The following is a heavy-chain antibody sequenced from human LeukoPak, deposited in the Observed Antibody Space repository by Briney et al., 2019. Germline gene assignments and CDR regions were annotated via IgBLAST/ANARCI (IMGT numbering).Heavy chain of an antibody. J-gene: IGHJ4*02. D-gene: IGHD3-22*01. CDR1: GYSISSSYY. CDR2: IYYSGST. Sequence: SETLSLTCTVSGYSISSSYYWSWIRQPPGKGLEWIGYIYYSGSTNYNPSLKSRVTMSVDTSKNQFSLKLSSVTAADTAVYYCARGSYYYDSSGYYTLDYWGQGTLVTVSS. CDR3: ARGSYYYDSSGYYTLDY. V-gene: IGHV4-61*01.